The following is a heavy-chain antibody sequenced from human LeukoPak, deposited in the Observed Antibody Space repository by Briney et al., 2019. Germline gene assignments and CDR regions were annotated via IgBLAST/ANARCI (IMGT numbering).Heavy chain of an antibody. D-gene: IGHD4-17*01. V-gene: IGHV3-23*01. CDR1: GFTFSSYA. CDR3: AKDKAPRTTVTITDY. CDR2: ISGSGGST. J-gene: IGHJ4*02. Sequence: GGSLRLSCAASGFTFSSYAMSWVRQAPGKGLEWVSAISGSGGSTYYADSVKGRFTISRDNSKNTLYLQMNSLRAEDTAVYYCAKDKAPRTTVTITDYWGQGTLVTVSS.